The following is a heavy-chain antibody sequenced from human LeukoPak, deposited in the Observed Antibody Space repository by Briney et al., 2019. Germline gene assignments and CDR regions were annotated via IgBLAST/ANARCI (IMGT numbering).Heavy chain of an antibody. CDR3: ARDERIVGALDY. V-gene: IGHV1-18*01. J-gene: IGHJ4*02. CDR1: GYTFTNYG. Sequence: ASVKVSCKASGYTFTNYGLNWVRQAPGQGLGWMGWISAYNGNTNYAQKFQGRVTMTTDTSTSTAYMELRSLRSDDTAVSYCARDERIVGALDYWGQGTLVTVSS. CDR2: ISAYNGNT. D-gene: IGHD1-26*01.